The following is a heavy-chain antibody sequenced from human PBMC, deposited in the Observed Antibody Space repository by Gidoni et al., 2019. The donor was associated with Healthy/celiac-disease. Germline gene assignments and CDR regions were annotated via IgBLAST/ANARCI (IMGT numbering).Heavy chain of an antibody. Sequence: QVQLQQWGAGLLKPSETPSPTCAVYGGSFSGYYRSWIRQPPGKGLEWIGEINHSGSTNYNPSLKSRVTISVDTAKNQFSLKLSSVTAADTAVYYCARDRHSGSYYGYYYYGMDVWGQGTTVTVSS. CDR3: ARDRHSGSYYGYYYYGMDV. D-gene: IGHD1-26*01. CDR2: INHSGST. J-gene: IGHJ6*02. CDR1: GGSFSGYY. V-gene: IGHV4-34*01.